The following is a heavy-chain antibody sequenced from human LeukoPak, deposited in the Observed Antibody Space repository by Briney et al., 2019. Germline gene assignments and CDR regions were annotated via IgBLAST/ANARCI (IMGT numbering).Heavy chain of an antibody. CDR3: ARGGANIVATITN. J-gene: IGHJ4*02. V-gene: IGHV1-18*01. D-gene: IGHD5-12*01. Sequence: ASVKVSCKASGYTFTNYGISWVRQAPGQGLDWMGWISAYNGNKVYAQELQGRVTMTRNTSISTAYMELSSLRSEDTAVYYCARGGANIVATITNWGQGTLVTVSS. CDR1: GYTFTNYG. CDR2: ISAYNGNK.